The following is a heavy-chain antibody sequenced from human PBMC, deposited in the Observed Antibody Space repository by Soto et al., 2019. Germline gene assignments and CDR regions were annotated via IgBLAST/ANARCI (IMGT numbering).Heavy chain of an antibody. CDR1: GFTFGDYA. V-gene: IGHV3-49*03. Sequence: HPGGSLRLSCTASGFTFGDYAMSWFRQAPGKGLEWVGFIRSKAYGGTPEYAASVKGRFTISTDDSKTIAYLQMNSLKTEDTAVYYCSRGRRKGSSWYNDYWGQGTLVTGSS. D-gene: IGHD6-13*01. CDR3: SRGRRKGSSWYNDY. J-gene: IGHJ4*02. CDR2: IRSKAYGGTP.